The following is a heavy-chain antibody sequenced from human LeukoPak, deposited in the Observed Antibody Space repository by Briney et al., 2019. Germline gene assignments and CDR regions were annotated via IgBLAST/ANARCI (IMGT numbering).Heavy chain of an antibody. V-gene: IGHV4-34*01. CDR1: GGSFGGYY. J-gene: IGHJ4*02. Sequence: SETLSLTCAVYGGSFGGYYWSWVRQPPGKGLEWVGEINDSGSTNYIPSLKSRVTISVDTSKNQFSLKLSSVTAADTAVYYCASTPRTVTGEAVDYWGQGTLVTVSS. D-gene: IGHD7-27*01. CDR3: ASTPRTVTGEAVDY. CDR2: INDSGST.